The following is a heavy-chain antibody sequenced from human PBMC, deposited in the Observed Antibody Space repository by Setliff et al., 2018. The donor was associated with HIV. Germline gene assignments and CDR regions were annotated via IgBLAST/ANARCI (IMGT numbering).Heavy chain of an antibody. D-gene: IGHD2-8*01. J-gene: IGHJ5*02. CDR2: INHSGST. CDR3: ARWFCTNGVCYTGAVAGTYLDP. Sequence: SETLSLTCAVYGGSFSGYYWSWIRQPPGKGLEWVGEINHSGSTNYNPSLKSRVTISVDTSKNQFSLKLSSVTAADTAVYYCARWFCTNGVCYTGAVAGTYLDPWGQGTLVTVSS. CDR1: GGSFSGYY. V-gene: IGHV4-34*01.